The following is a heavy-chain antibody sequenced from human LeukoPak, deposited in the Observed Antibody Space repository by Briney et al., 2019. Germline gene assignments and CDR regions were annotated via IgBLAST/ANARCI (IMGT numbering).Heavy chain of an antibody. CDR1: GYSFTSYW. CDR3: ARHLPERRIEDYYYYMDV. V-gene: IGHV5-51*01. D-gene: IGHD2-15*01. Sequence: GESLKISCKVSGYSFTSYWIGWVRQMPGKGLEWMGIIYPGDSDTRYSPSFQGQVTISADKSISTAYLQWSSLKASDTAMYYCARHLPERRIEDYYYYMDVWGKGTTVTVSS. J-gene: IGHJ6*03. CDR2: IYPGDSDT.